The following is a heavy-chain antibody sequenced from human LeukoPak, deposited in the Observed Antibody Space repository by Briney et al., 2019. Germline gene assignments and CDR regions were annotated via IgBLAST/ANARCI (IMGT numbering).Heavy chain of an antibody. Sequence: PGGSLRLSCAASGFTVSSNYMSWVRQAPGKGLEWVSVIYSGGSTYYADSVKGRFTISRDNSKNTLYLQMNSLRAEDTAVYYCARGLSLVRDFYYYYYGMDVWGQGTTVTVSS. CDR3: ARGLSLVRDFYYYYYGMDV. J-gene: IGHJ6*02. CDR2: IYSGGST. D-gene: IGHD3-10*01. CDR1: GFTVSSNY. V-gene: IGHV3-66*01.